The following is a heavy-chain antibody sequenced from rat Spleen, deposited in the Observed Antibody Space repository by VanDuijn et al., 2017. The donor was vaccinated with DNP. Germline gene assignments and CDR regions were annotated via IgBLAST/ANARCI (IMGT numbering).Heavy chain of an antibody. Sequence: EVQLVESGGGLVQPGRSLKLSCAASGVTFSDYNMAWVRQAPKKGLEWVAAITGSGGNTYYPDSVKGRFSISRDNAKNTLSLQMNSLRSEDTATYYCARIGDLHDGGDGDALDAWGQGTSVTVSS. J-gene: IGHJ4*01. V-gene: IGHV5-25*01. D-gene: IGHD1-12*02. CDR1: GVTFSDYN. CDR3: ARIGDLHDGGDGDALDA. CDR2: ITGSGGNT.